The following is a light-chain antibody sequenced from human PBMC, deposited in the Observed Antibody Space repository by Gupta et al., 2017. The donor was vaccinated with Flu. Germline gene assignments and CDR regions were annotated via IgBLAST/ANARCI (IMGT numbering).Light chain of an antibody. Sequence: EIVMTQSPATLSVSPGERATLSCRASQSVNNKLAWYQQRPGQAPRLLIYGASTRDTGIPVRFSGSGYGKEFTLTISSRQSEDFAFYYCQQNKSWPPVTFGQGTLLDIK. J-gene: IGKJ5*01. V-gene: IGKV3D-15*01. CDR3: QQNKSWPPVT. CDR1: QSVNNK. CDR2: GAS.